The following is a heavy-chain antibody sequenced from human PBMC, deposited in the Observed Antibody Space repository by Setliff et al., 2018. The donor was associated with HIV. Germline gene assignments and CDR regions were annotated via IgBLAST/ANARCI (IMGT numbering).Heavy chain of an antibody. J-gene: IGHJ3*02. CDR1: GGSISSYY. CDR3: ARVEGVGANNAFDI. Sequence: SETLSLTCTVSGGSISSYYWSWIRQPPGKGLEWIGYIYYSGSTNYNPSLKSRVTISVDTSKNQFSLKLSSVTAADTAVYYCARVEGVGANNAFDIWGQGTMVTV. D-gene: IGHD1-26*01. CDR2: IYYSGST. V-gene: IGHV4-59*01.